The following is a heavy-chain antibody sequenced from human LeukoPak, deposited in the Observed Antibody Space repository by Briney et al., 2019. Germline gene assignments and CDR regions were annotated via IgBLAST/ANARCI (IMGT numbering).Heavy chain of an antibody. CDR2: ISSSGSTI. CDR3: ARDCSSTSCYPY. J-gene: IGHJ4*02. D-gene: IGHD2-2*01. CDR1: GFTFSSYE. Sequence: GGSLRLSCAASGFTFSSYEMNWVRQAPGKGLEWVSYISSSGSTIYYADSMKGRFTISRDNAKNSLYLQMNSLRAEDTAVYYCARDCSSTSCYPYWGQGTLVTVSS. V-gene: IGHV3-48*03.